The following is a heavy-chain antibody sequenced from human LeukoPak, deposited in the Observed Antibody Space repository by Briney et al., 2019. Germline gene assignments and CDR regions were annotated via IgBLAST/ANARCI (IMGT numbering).Heavy chain of an antibody. CDR3: AKTMSSVWLFDY. J-gene: IGHJ4*02. Sequence: GGSLRLSCAAPGFTFSSYAMSWVRLAPGKGLEWVSAISGSGGSTYYADSVKGRFTISRDNSKNTLYLQMNSLRAEDTAVYYCAKTMSSVWLFDYWGQGTLVTVSS. CDR1: GFTFSSYA. D-gene: IGHD6-19*01. CDR2: ISGSGGST. V-gene: IGHV3-23*01.